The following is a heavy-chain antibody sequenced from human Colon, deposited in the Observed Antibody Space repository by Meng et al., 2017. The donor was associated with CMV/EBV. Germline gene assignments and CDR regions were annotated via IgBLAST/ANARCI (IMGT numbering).Heavy chain of an antibody. Sequence: GESLKISCTASKFTFSDYFMAWLRQAPGKGLEWVSSISSSSSYIYYADSVKGRFTISRDNAKNSLYLQMNSLRAEDTAVYYCAGDKKLELRGYYYYGMDVWGQGTTVTVSS. D-gene: IGHD1-7*01. CDR2: ISSSSSYI. V-gene: IGHV3-21*01. CDR3: AGDKKLELRGYYYYGMDV. CDR1: KFTFSDYF. J-gene: IGHJ6*02.